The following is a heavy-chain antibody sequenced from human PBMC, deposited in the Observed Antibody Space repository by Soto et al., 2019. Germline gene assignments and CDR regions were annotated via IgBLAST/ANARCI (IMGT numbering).Heavy chain of an antibody. CDR3: ARDGSYLGSYYFDY. Sequence: PGGSLRLSCAASGFIFTNYAMNWVRQAPGMGLEWVGRTRKKSNSYTTEYAASVKGRFTISRDDSKNSLYLQMNSLKTEDTAVYYCARDGSYLGSYYFDYWGQGTLVTVSS. J-gene: IGHJ4*02. D-gene: IGHD1-26*01. CDR1: GFIFTNYA. CDR2: TRKKSNSYTT. V-gene: IGHV3-72*01.